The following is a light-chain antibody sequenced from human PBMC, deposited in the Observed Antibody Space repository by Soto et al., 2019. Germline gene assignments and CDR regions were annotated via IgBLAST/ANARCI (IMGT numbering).Light chain of an antibody. CDR2: EVN. CDR1: SSDVGYYNY. V-gene: IGLV2-14*01. J-gene: IGLJ2*01. CDR3: ASYAGSHVI. Sequence: QSALTQPASVSGSPGQSITISCTGTSSDVGYYNYVSWYQQHPGKAPKVLIYEVNSRPSGVSNRFSGSKSGNTASLTISGLQAEDEADYFCASYAGSHVIFGGGTKLTVL.